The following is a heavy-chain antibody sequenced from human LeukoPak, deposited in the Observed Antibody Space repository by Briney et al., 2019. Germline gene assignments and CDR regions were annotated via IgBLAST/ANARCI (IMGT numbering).Heavy chain of an antibody. Sequence: GGSLRLSCAASGFTFDDYAMHWVRQAPGKGLEWVSGISWNSGSIGYADSVKGRFTISRDNSKNTLYLQMNSLRGEDTAVYYCAKGHGDYTGNYFDHWGQGTLVTVSS. V-gene: IGHV3-9*01. J-gene: IGHJ4*02. D-gene: IGHD5-12*01. CDR1: GFTFDDYA. CDR2: ISWNSGSI. CDR3: AKGHGDYTGNYFDH.